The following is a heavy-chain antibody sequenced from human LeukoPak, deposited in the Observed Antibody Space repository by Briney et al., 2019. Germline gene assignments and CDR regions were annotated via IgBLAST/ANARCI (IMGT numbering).Heavy chain of an antibody. CDR3: ARGYLGVEQRDAFDI. J-gene: IGHJ3*02. V-gene: IGHV1-69*13. Sequence: GASVKVSCKASGYTFTSYYMHWVRQAPGQGLEWMGGIIPIFGTANYAQKFQGRVTITADESTSTAYMELSSLRSEDTAVYYCARGYLGVEQRDAFDIWGQGTMVTVSS. CDR1: GYTFTSYY. CDR2: IIPIFGTA. D-gene: IGHD1/OR15-1a*01.